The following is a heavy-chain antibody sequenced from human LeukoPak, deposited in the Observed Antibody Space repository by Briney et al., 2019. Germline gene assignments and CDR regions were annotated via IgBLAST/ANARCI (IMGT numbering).Heavy chain of an antibody. CDR2: ISSSGSYI. CDR1: RFTFSSYS. V-gene: IGHV3-21*01. D-gene: IGHD5-18*01. Sequence: GGSLRLSCAASRFTFSSYSMNWVRQAPGKGLEWVSSISSSGSYIYYADSVKGRFTISRDNAKNSLYLQMNSLRAEVTAVYYCARDLSGVTGYTYGRGIDYWGQGTLVTVSS. CDR3: ARDLSGVTGYTYGRGIDY. J-gene: IGHJ4*02.